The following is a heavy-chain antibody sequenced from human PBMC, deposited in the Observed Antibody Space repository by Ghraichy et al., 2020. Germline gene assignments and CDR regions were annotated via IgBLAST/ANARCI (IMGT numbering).Heavy chain of an antibody. CDR2: IWYNGSKD. Sequence: GALRLSCAASGFSIRGYGMHWVRQAPGKGLEWVAIIWYNGSKDYYADSVKGRFTVSRDDSKNTVCLQMNSLRVEDTAVYYCARDILSKSNYVDYWGQGALVTVYS. CDR3: ARDILSKSNYVDY. V-gene: IGHV3-33*01. CDR1: GFSIRGYG. J-gene: IGHJ4*02. D-gene: IGHD2/OR15-2a*01.